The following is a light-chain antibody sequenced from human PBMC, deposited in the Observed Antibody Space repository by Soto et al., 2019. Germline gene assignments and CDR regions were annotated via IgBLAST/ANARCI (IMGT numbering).Light chain of an antibody. CDR1: QSINRW. V-gene: IGKV1-5*01. CDR2: DAS. Sequence: DIQMTQSPSTLSASVGDRVTITCRASQSINRWVAWYQQRPGKAPKLLIYDASNLESGVPSRFSGSGSGTEFTLTISSLQPDDLATDYCQQYDSYARTFGGGTKVEIK. J-gene: IGKJ4*01. CDR3: QQYDSYART.